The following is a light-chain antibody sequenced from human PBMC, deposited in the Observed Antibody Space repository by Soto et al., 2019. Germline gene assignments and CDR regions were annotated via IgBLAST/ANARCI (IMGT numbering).Light chain of an antibody. Sequence: EIVMTQSPATLSVSPGERAALSCRVSQSVSSNFAWYQQKPGQAPRLLIYGASTRATGIPARFSGSGSGTDFTLTISSLQSEDFAVYYCEQYNNWPYTFGQGTKLEIK. V-gene: IGKV3-15*01. CDR3: EQYNNWPYT. CDR1: QSVSSN. CDR2: GAS. J-gene: IGKJ2*01.